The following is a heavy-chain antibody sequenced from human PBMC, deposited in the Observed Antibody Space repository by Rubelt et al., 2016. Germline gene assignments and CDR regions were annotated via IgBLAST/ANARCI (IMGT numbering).Heavy chain of an antibody. CDR1: GGSISSYY. J-gene: IGHJ4*02. CDR3: ARECSSGCRGFDY. CDR2: IYYSGST. Sequence: QVQLQESGPGLVKPSETLSLTCTVSGGSISSYYWSWIRQPPGKGLEWIGYIYYSGSTNYNPSLKSRVTIAVDTSKRQFSLKLSSVTAADTAVYYCARECSSGCRGFDYWGQGTLVTVSS. V-gene: IGHV4-59*01. D-gene: IGHD6-19*01.